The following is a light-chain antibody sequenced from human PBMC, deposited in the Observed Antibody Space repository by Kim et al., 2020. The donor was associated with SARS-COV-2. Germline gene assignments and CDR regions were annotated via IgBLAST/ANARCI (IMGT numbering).Light chain of an antibody. CDR2: RDN. V-gene: IGLV1-47*01. CDR3: AVWDDRVFGWV. Sequence: QSVLTQSPSTSGTPGQRVTISCSGSSSNIANNYVYWYQQVPGAAPKLIIYRDNKRPSGVPDRFSGSKSGTSASLAISGLRSEDDSDYYCAVWDDRVFGWVFGGGTQLTVL. CDR1: SSNIANNY. J-gene: IGLJ3*02.